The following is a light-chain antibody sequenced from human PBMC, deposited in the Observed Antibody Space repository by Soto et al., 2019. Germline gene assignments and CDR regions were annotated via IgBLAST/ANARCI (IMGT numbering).Light chain of an antibody. Sequence: QSLLAQPPCASLSPGQSVAISCSGTSSDVGGYNYVSWYQQHPGKAPKLMIYEVNKRPSGVPDRFSGSKSGNTASLTVSGLQAEDEADYYCSSYAGSSNVFGTGTKVTV. CDR1: SSDVGGYNY. V-gene: IGLV2-8*01. CDR2: EVN. J-gene: IGLJ1*01. CDR3: SSYAGSSNV.